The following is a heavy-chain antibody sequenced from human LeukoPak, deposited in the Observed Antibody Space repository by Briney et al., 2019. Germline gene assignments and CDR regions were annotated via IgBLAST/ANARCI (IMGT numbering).Heavy chain of an antibody. V-gene: IGHV3-7*01. J-gene: IGHJ4*02. CDR1: GFTLSGNW. CDR2: LHADGIER. Sequence: GGSLRLSCAASGFTLSGNWMSWVRQAPGKGLEWVARLHADGIERYYVDPVKGRFTISRDNAKSSLHLQMYSLRLDDTAVYYCARGGYSFDYLGQGTLVTVSS. D-gene: IGHD5-12*01. CDR3: ARGGYSFDY.